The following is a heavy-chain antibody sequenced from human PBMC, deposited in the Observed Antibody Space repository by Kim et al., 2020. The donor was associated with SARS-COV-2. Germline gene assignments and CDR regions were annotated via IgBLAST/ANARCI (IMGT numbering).Heavy chain of an antibody. D-gene: IGHD6-19*01. CDR3: ARVSSGWYNWFDP. V-gene: IGHV3-7*01. J-gene: IGHJ5*02. Sequence: YVDSVKGGFTNSRYNAKNSLYLQMNSLRAEDTAVYYCARVSSGWYNWFDPWGQGTLVTVSS.